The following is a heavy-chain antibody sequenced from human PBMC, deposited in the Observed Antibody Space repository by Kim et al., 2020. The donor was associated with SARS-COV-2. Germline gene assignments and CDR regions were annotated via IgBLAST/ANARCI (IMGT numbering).Heavy chain of an antibody. J-gene: IGHJ5*02. V-gene: IGHV3-48*02. D-gene: IGHD2-15*01. CDR2: ISSSSSTI. CDR3: ARGPRYCSGGSCYSRGLDP. Sequence: GGSLRLSCAASGFTFSSYSMNWVRQAPGKGLEWVSYISSSSSTIYYADSVKGRFTISRDNAKNSLYLQMNSLRDEDTAVYYCARGPRYCSGGSCYSRGLDPWGQGTLVTVSS. CDR1: GFTFSSYS.